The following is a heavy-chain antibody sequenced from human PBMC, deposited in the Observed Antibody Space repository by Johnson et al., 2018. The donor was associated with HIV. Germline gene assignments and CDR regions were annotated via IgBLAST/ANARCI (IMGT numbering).Heavy chain of an antibody. V-gene: IGHV3-30*04. CDR1: GFSFSSYA. Sequence: QVQLVESGGGVVQPGRSLRLSCAASGFSFSSYAMHWVRQAPGKGLEWVAVVSYDGSERYYADSVKGRFTISRDSSKNTLYLQMNSLRAEDTAVYYCAKDSRAYAFDIWGQGTMVTVSS. J-gene: IGHJ3*02. CDR2: VSYDGSER. CDR3: AKDSRAYAFDI.